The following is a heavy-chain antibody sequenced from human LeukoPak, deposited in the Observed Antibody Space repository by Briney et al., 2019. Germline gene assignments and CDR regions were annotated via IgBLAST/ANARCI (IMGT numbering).Heavy chain of an antibody. V-gene: IGHV3-23*01. D-gene: IGHD3-10*01. CDR3: ALTFPYGSGSYEVDY. Sequence: AGGSLRLSCEASGFTFSSYAMSWVRQAPGKGLEWVSAISGSGGSTYYADSVKGRFTISRDNSKNTLYLQMNSLRAEDTAVYYCALTFPYGSGSYEVDYWGQGTLVTVSS. CDR2: ISGSGGST. J-gene: IGHJ4*02. CDR1: GFTFSSYA.